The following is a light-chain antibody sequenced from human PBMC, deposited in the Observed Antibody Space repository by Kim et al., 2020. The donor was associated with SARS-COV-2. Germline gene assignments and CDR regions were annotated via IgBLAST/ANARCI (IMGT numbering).Light chain of an antibody. CDR2: DAY. V-gene: IGKV3-11*01. CDR1: QSLDTF. J-gene: IGKJ4*01. Sequence: EIVLTQSPATLSLSPGETATLSCRASQSLDTFLAWYQQKPGQPPRLLSFDAYSRATGIPARFSGSGSGTDFTLTISSLEPEDFAVYYCQQRSSWPPTFGGGTKVEIK. CDR3: QQRSSWPPT.